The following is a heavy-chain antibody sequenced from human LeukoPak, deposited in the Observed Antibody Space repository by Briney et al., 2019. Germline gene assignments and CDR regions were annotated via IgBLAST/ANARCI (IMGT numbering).Heavy chain of an antibody. CDR2: INPNSGGT. CDR3: ARDPIPYCSSTSCYNWFDP. J-gene: IGHJ5*02. CDR1: GYTFTGYY. Sequence: ASVKVSCKASGYTFTGYYMHWVRQAPGQGLEWMGWINPNSGGTNYAQKFQGRVTMTRDTSISTAYMELSRLRSDDTAVYYCARDPIPYCSSTSCYNWFDPWGQGTLVTVSS. D-gene: IGHD2-2*01. V-gene: IGHV1-2*02.